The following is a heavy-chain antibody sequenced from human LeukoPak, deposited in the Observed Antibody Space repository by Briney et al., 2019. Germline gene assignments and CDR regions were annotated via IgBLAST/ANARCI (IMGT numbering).Heavy chain of an antibody. Sequence: GGSLRLSCAASGFTFSGSAMHWVRQASGKGLEWVGRIRSKANSYATAYAASVKGRFTISRDDSKNTAYLQINSLKTEDTAVYYCTRHVRYCSSTSCSNDAFDIWGQGTMVTVSS. CDR1: GFTFSGSA. CDR2: IRSKANSYAT. CDR3: TRHVRYCSSTSCSNDAFDI. J-gene: IGHJ3*02. D-gene: IGHD2-2*01. V-gene: IGHV3-73*01.